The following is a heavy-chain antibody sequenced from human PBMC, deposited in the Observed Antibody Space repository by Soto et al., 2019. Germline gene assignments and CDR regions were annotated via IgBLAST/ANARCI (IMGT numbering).Heavy chain of an antibody. Sequence: PGESLKISCKASGYSFSDYWIGWVRQMPGRGLEWMGIIYPGDSDTRYSASFQGQVTISADKSISTAYLQWSSLKASDTAMYFCARHLRDDGPTRQFDYWGQGTPVTVPQ. D-gene: IGHD1-26*01. CDR3: ARHLRDDGPTRQFDY. J-gene: IGHJ4*02. CDR1: GYSFSDYW. V-gene: IGHV5-51*01. CDR2: IYPGDSDT.